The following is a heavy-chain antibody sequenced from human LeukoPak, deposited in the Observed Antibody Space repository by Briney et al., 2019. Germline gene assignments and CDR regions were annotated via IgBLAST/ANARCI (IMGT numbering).Heavy chain of an antibody. Sequence: SGGSLRLSCAASGFTFSNYGMSWVRQAPGKGLEWVSTISGSGSATYNAASVKGRFTTSRDNSNNTLYLQMNSLRAEDTAVYYCAKTEAPAAIRAGSDYWGQGTLVTVSS. J-gene: IGHJ4*02. V-gene: IGHV3-23*01. CDR2: ISGSGSAT. D-gene: IGHD2-2*02. CDR1: GFTFSNYG. CDR3: AKTEAPAAIRAGSDY.